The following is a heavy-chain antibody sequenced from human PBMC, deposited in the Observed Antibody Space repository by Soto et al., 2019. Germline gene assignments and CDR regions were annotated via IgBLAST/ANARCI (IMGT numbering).Heavy chain of an antibody. J-gene: IGHJ4*02. CDR3: VRRVSGNYDY. V-gene: IGHV3-64*01. D-gene: IGHD1-7*01. Sequence: EVQLAESGGGMVQPGGSLRLSCLASGFTFCSNDMHWVRQAPGKGLEYVSSISSNGGTTYYGNSVKGRFTISRDNSKNTLYLQMGSLRAEDMAVYYCVRRVSGNYDYWGQGTLVTVSS. CDR1: GFTFCSND. CDR2: ISSNGGTT.